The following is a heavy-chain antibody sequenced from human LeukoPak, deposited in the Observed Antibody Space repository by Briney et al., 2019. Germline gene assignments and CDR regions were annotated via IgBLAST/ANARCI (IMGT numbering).Heavy chain of an antibody. CDR2: INPSGGST. J-gene: IGHJ4*02. V-gene: IGHV1-46*01. CDR1: VYRFTNYD. D-gene: IGHD2-2*01. CDR3: ARDGPTAAPFDY. Sequence: ASVTVSFMSSVYRFTNYDMHWVRQAPGQGREGMGIINPSGGSTSYAQRFQGRVAMTRDTSTTTVYMEVNSLTSEDTAVYFCARDGPTAAPFDYWGQGTLVTVSS.